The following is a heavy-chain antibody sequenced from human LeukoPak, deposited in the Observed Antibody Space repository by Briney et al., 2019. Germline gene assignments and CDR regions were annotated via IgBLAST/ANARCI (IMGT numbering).Heavy chain of an antibody. D-gene: IGHD6-19*01. Sequence: GGSLRLSCAASGFTFSSYAMSWVRQAPGKGLEWVSTISGSVINTYYADSVKGRFTISGDNSKNTLYLQMNSLRAEDTAVYYCARDRASGYSSGWYEGFDYWGQGTLVTVSS. J-gene: IGHJ4*02. CDR2: ISGSVINT. CDR3: ARDRASGYSSGWYEGFDY. V-gene: IGHV3-23*01. CDR1: GFTFSSYA.